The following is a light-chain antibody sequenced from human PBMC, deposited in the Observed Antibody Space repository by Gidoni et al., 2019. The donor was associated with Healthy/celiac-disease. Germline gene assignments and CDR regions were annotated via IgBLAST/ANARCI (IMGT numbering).Light chain of an antibody. CDR2: GNS. Sequence: QSVLTQPPSVSGAPGQRGTISCTGSSSNIGAGYDVHWYQQLPGTAPNLLIYGNSNRPSGVPDRFSGSKSGTSASLAITGLQAEDEADYYCQSYDSSLSGSVFGGGTKLTVL. V-gene: IGLV1-40*01. CDR1: SSNIGAGYD. CDR3: QSYDSSLSGSV. J-gene: IGLJ2*01.